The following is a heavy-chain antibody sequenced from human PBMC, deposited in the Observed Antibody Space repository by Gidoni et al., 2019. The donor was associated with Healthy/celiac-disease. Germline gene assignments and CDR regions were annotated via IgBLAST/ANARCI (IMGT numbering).Heavy chain of an antibody. Sequence: EVQLVESGGGLVKPGWYLSLSCAASGFTFRSHRMNWVRQAPGKGLGWVSSISSSSSYIDYADSVRGRFTISRDNAKNSLYLQMNSLRAEDTAVYYCAGGYSSGWLYYYYGMDVWGQGTTVTVSS. CDR2: ISSSSSYI. CDR1: GFTFRSHR. V-gene: IGHV3-21*01. D-gene: IGHD6-19*01. CDR3: AGGYSSGWLYYYYGMDV. J-gene: IGHJ6*02.